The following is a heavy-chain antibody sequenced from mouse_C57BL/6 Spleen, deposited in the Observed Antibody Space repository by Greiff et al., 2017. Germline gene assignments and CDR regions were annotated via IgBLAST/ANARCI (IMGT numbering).Heavy chain of an antibody. CDR3: ARDPVVGGDWYFGV. D-gene: IGHD1-1*01. CDR2: ISDGGSYT. CDR1: GFTFSSYA. J-gene: IGHJ1*03. V-gene: IGHV5-4*01. Sequence: EVKVVESGGGLVKPGGSLKLSCAASGFTFSSYAMYWVRQTPEKRLEWVATISDGGSYTYYPDNVKGRFTISRDNAKNNLYLQMSHLKSEDTAMYYCARDPVVGGDWYFGVWGTGTTVTVSS.